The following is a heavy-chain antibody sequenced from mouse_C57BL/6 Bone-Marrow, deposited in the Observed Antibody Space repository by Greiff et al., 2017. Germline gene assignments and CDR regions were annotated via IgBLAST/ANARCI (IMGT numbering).Heavy chain of an antibody. Sequence: QVQLQQPGAELVKPGASVKLSCKASGYTFTSYCVQWVNQRPGQGLEWIGEIDPSDSYTNYNQKFKGKATLTVDTSSSTAYMQLSSLTSDDSAVYYCARGDYYGSPYAMDYWGQGTSVTVSS. CDR2: IDPSDSYT. D-gene: IGHD1-1*01. CDR1: GYTFTSYC. V-gene: IGHV1-50*01. CDR3: ARGDYYGSPYAMDY. J-gene: IGHJ4*01.